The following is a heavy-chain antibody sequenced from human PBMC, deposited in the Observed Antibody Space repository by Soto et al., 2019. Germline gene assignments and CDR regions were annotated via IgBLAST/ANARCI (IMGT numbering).Heavy chain of an antibody. J-gene: IGHJ4*02. CDR1: GFSLSTSGMR. D-gene: IGHD2-15*01. CDR2: IDWDDDK. CDR3: ARSRGGSRHLDY. Sequence: GPTLVNPTQTLALTCTFSGFSLSTSGMRVSWIRQPPGKALEWLARIDWDDDKFYSTSLKTRLTISKDTSKNQVVLTMTNMDPVDTATYYCARSRGGSRHLDYWGQGTLVTVSS. V-gene: IGHV2-70*04.